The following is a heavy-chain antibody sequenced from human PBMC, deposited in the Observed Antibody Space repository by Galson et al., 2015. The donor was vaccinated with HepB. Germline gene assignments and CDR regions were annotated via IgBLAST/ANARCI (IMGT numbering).Heavy chain of an antibody. CDR3: TVGDCGSDCLSSTYDALNS. V-gene: IGHV3-15*01. Sequence: SLRLSCAASGFTFSDARVTWVRQAPGKGLEWVGRIKSKTDGGTTDYAAPVKGKFTISRDDSKNTLYLQINSLKAKDTARYYCTVGDCGSDCLSSTYDALNSWGQGAMVTVSS. CDR1: GFTFSDAR. J-gene: IGHJ3*02. CDR2: IKSKTDGGTT. D-gene: IGHD2-21*02.